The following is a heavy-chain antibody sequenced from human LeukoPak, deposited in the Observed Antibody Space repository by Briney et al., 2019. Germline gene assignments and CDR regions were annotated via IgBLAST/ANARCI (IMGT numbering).Heavy chain of an antibody. V-gene: IGHV3-9*01. CDR2: ISWNSGYI. Sequence: GGSLRLSCAASGFTFDNYAMHWVRQAPGKGLEWLSIISWNSGYIGYADSVKGRFTISRDNAKKSLDLQMNSLRAEDTAFYYCAKVRGTYSSGYFFDYWGQGTLVSVSS. J-gene: IGHJ4*02. CDR3: AKVRGTYSSGYFFDY. CDR1: GFTFDNYA. D-gene: IGHD6-19*01.